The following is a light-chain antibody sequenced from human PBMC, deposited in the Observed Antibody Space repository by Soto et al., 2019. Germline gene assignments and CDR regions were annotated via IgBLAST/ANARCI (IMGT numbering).Light chain of an antibody. CDR2: EVS. Sequence: QSVPTQPPSASGSPGQSVTISCTGNSNDVGHSSFISWYQQHPGKGPKLIIYEVSKRPSGVPDRFSGSKSGNTASLSVSGLQDEDEADYFCNAQADNGKHVFGTGTKLTVL. J-gene: IGLJ1*01. CDR1: SNDVGHSSF. V-gene: IGLV2-8*01. CDR3: NAQADNGKHV.